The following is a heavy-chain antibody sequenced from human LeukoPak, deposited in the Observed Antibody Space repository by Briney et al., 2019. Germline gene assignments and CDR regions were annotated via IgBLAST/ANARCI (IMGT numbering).Heavy chain of an antibody. D-gene: IGHD3-10*01. CDR1: GGTFSSYA. J-gene: IGHJ5*02. CDR3: ARDLKLWFGESTNWFDP. CDR2: IIPIFGTA. Sequence: GASVKVSCKASGGTFSSYAISWVRQAPGQGLEWMGGIIPIFGTANYAQKFQGRVTITADESTSTAYMELSSLRSEDTAVYYCARDLKLWFGESTNWFDPWGQGTLVTVSS. V-gene: IGHV1-69*13.